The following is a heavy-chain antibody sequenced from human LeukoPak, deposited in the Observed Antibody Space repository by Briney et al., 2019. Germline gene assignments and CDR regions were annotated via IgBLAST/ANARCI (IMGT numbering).Heavy chain of an antibody. CDR3: APGNYDSSGYFFDY. CDR2: VSHSGST. Sequence: SETLSLTCAVYGGSFSGYYWSWIRQPPGKGLEWIGEVSHSGSTNYNPSLKSRVTISVDTSKNQFSLKLSSVTAADTAVYYCAPGNYDSSGYFFDYWGQGTLVTVSS. D-gene: IGHD3-22*01. V-gene: IGHV4-34*01. J-gene: IGHJ4*02. CDR1: GGSFSGYY.